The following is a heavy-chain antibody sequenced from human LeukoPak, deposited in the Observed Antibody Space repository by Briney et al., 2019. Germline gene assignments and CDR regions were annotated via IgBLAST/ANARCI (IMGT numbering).Heavy chain of an antibody. CDR1: GFPFSDAW. Sequence: GGSLRLSCAASGFPFSDAWMSWVRQAPGKGLEWVGRIESKTNSGTTEYAAPVKGRFTISRDDSKNTLYLQMNSLKTEDTAVYYCTRDEGDDYFDNWGQGTLVTVSS. CDR3: TRDEGDDYFDN. D-gene: IGHD3-16*01. CDR2: IESKTNSGTT. V-gene: IGHV3-15*04. J-gene: IGHJ4*02.